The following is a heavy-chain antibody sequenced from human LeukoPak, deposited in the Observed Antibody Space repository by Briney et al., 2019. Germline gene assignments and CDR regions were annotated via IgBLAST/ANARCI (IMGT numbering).Heavy chain of an antibody. D-gene: IGHD1-1*01. Sequence: GGSLRLSCAASGFTFSIYWIDCVRQPPGKGLVCVSRISGDGNSAIYADSVKGRFTISRDNAKSTLYLQMNSMRADDTAVYYCARGLSNLEDCWGQGTLVTVSS. CDR2: ISGDGNSA. V-gene: IGHV3-74*01. J-gene: IGHJ4*02. CDR3: ARGLSNLEDC. CDR1: GFTFSIYW.